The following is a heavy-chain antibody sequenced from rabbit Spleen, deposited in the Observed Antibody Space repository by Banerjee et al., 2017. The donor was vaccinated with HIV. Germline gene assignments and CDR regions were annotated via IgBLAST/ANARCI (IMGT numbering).Heavy chain of an antibody. CDR1: GFSFSSSYY. Sequence: QSLEESGGDLVKPGASLTLTCTASGFSFSSSYYMCWVRQAPGKGLEWIGYIDPVFGVAYYANWVNGRFSISRENAQNTVFLQMTSLTAADTATYFCARDLAGVIGWNFYLWGPGTLVTVS. V-gene: IGHV1S40*01. J-gene: IGHJ4*01. CDR2: IDPVFGVA. D-gene: IGHD4-1*01. CDR3: ARDLAGVIGWNFYL.